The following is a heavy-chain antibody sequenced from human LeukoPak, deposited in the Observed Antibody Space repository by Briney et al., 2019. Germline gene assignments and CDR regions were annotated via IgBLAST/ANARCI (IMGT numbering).Heavy chain of an antibody. J-gene: IGHJ4*02. V-gene: IGHV4-34*01. Sequence: SETLSLTCAVYGGSFSGYYWSWIRQPPGKGLEWIGEINHSGSTNYNPSLKSRVTISVDTSKDQFSLKLSSVTAADTAVYYCARGPIAAAERLDWGQGTLVTVSS. CDR3: ARGPIAAAERLD. CDR2: INHSGST. CDR1: GGSFSGYY. D-gene: IGHD6-13*01.